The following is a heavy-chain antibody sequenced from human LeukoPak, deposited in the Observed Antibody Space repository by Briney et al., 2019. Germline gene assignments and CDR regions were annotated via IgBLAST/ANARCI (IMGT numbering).Heavy chain of an antibody. Sequence: PSETLSLTCTVSGGSISSGGYYWSWIRQPPGKGLEWIGYIYYSGSTYYNPSLKSRVTISVDTSKNQFSLKLSSVTAADTAVYYCARERDCSSTSCYMGDAFDIWGQGTMATVSS. CDR1: GGSISSGGYY. V-gene: IGHV4-30-4*08. D-gene: IGHD2-2*01. CDR2: IYYSGST. J-gene: IGHJ3*02. CDR3: ARERDCSSTSCYMGDAFDI.